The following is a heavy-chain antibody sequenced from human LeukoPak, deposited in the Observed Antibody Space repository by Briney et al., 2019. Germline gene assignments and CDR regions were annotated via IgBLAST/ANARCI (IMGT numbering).Heavy chain of an antibody. J-gene: IGHJ4*02. CDR2: IYHSGST. Sequence: SETLSLTCTVSGDSISSGYYWGWIRQPPGKGLEWIGSIYHSGSTYYNPSLKSRVTISVDTSKNQFSLKLSSVTAADTAVYYCARGSPKSTADFDYWGQGTLVTVSS. CDR1: GDSISSGYY. D-gene: IGHD5-18*01. CDR3: ARGSPKSTADFDY. V-gene: IGHV4-38-2*02.